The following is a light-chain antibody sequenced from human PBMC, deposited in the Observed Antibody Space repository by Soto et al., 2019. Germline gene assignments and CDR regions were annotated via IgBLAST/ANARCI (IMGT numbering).Light chain of an antibody. J-gene: IGLJ3*02. V-gene: IGLV4-60*02. Sequence: QPVLTQSSSASAYLGSSVKLTCTLSSGHSSYIIAWHQQQPGKAPWYLMKLEGSGSYNKGSGVPDRFSGSSSGADRYLTISNLQFEDEADYYCETWDSNTHTVFGGGTKLTVL. CDR2: LEGSGSY. CDR3: ETWDSNTHTV. CDR1: SGHSSYI.